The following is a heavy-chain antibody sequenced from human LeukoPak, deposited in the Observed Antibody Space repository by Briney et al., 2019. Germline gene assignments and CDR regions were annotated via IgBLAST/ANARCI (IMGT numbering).Heavy chain of an antibody. CDR3: ASLPLRRKTYYYDSSGYYYAGEVDY. CDR1: GGSFSGYY. D-gene: IGHD3-22*01. Sequence: SETLSLTCAVYGGSFSGYYWSWIRQPPGKGLEWIGEINHSGSTNYNPSLKSRVTISVDASKNQFSLKLSSVTAADTAVYYCASLPLRRKTYYYDSSGYYYAGEVDYWGQGTLVTVSS. J-gene: IGHJ4*02. CDR2: INHSGST. V-gene: IGHV4-34*01.